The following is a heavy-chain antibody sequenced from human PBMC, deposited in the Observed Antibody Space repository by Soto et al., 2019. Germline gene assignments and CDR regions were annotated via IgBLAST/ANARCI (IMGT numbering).Heavy chain of an antibody. V-gene: IGHV1-69*13. CDR3: ARYYYDSSGYYRDYYYYYGMDV. CDR2: IIPIFGTA. J-gene: IGHJ6*02. D-gene: IGHD3-22*01. Sequence: SVKVSCQASGGTFSSYAISWVRQAPGQGLEWMGGIIPIFGTANYAQKFQGRVTITADESTSTAYMELSSLRSEDTAVYYCARYYYDSSGYYRDYYYYYGMDVWGQGTTVTVSS. CDR1: GGTFSSYA.